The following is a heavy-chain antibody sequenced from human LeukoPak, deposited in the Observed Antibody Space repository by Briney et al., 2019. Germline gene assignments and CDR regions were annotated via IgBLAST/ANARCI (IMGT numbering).Heavy chain of an antibody. D-gene: IGHD3-10*01. CDR1: GYTFRSYY. Sequence: ASVKVSCKASGYTFRSYYMHWVRQAPGQGLEWMGIINPSDGSTNYAQKFQGRVTMTRDTSTSTVYMELSSLRSEDTAIYYCGRSGDYYGSGSSHFDYWGQGTLVTVSS. CDR2: INPSDGST. J-gene: IGHJ4*02. CDR3: GRSGDYYGSGSSHFDY. V-gene: IGHV1-46*01.